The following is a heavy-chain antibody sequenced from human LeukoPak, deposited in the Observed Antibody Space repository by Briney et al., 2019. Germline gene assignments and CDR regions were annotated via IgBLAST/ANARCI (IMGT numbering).Heavy chain of an antibody. CDR1: GYIFSRYW. D-gene: IGHD1-26*01. V-gene: IGHV5-51*01. CDR2: VYPGDSDT. Sequence: GESLKISCKASGYIFSRYWIAWVRQVPGKGLEWMGIVYPGDSDTRYSPSFRGQVTISADTSISTTYLQWSSLKASDTAIYYCARRRGGYGNYEDWFDPWGQGTPVTVSS. CDR3: ARRRGGYGNYEDWFDP. J-gene: IGHJ5*02.